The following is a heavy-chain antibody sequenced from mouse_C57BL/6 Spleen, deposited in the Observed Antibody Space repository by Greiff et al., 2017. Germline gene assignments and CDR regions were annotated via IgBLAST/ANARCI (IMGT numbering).Heavy chain of an antibody. J-gene: IGHJ3*01. CDR2: ISSGSSTI. Sequence: DVMLVESGGGLVKPGGSLKLSCAASGFTFSDYGMHWVRQAPEKGLEWVAYISSGSSTIYYADTVKGRFTISRDNAKNTLFLQMTSLRSEDTAMYYCASDYGSSAWFAYWGQGTLVTVSA. CDR3: ASDYGSSAWFAY. V-gene: IGHV5-17*01. D-gene: IGHD1-1*01. CDR1: GFTFSDYG.